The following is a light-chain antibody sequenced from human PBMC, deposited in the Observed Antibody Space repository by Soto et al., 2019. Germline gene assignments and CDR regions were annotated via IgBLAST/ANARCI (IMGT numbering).Light chain of an antibody. CDR2: KAS. CDR3: QQYDSYPLT. V-gene: IGKV1-5*03. J-gene: IGKJ4*01. CDR1: QSVSSW. Sequence: DIQMTQSPSTLSASVGDRVTITCRASQSVSSWLAWYQQRPGNAPNILIYKASSLESGVPSRFSGSGSGTEFSLTVSSLQPDDFATYYCQQYDSYPLTFGGGTMVEIK.